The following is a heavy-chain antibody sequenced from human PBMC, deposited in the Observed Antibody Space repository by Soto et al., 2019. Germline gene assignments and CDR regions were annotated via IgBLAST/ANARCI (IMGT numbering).Heavy chain of an antibody. J-gene: IGHJ4*02. V-gene: IGHV4-34*01. D-gene: IGHD4-17*01. CDR3: ARGARLRSFDY. Sequence: PSETLSLTCAVYGGSFSGYYWSWSRQPPGKGLEWIGEINHSGSTNYNPSLKSRVTISVDTSKNQFSLKLSSVTAADTAVYYCARGARLRSFDYWGQGTLVTVSS. CDR2: INHSGST. CDR1: GGSFSGYY.